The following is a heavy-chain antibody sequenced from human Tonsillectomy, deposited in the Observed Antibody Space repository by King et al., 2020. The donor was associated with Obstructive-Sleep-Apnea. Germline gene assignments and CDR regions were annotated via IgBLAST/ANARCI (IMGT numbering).Heavy chain of an antibody. J-gene: IGHJ3*02. D-gene: IGHD3-22*01. CDR1: GYTFNNYG. V-gene: IGHV1-18*01. CDR3: ARGAGYYHSRGYRRDDGDI. Sequence: QLVQSGAEVKKPGASVKVSCKASGYTFNNYGISWVRQAPGQGLEWMGWISAYNGNTNYAQKLQGRVTMTTDTSTSTAYMELRSLRSDDTAVYYCARGAGYYHSRGYRRDDGDIGGQGTMVTVAS. CDR2: ISAYNGNT.